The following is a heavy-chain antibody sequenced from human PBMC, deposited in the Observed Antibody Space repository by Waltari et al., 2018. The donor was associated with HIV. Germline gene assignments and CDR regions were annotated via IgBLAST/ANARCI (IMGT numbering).Heavy chain of an antibody. V-gene: IGHV1-45*02. CDR1: GYTFTYRY. J-gene: IGHJ6*02. Sequence: QMQLVQSGAEVKKTGSSVKVSCKASGYTFTYRYLHWVRQAPGQALEWMGWIKPFNGNTNYAQKFQDRVTITRDRSMSTAYMELSSLRFEDTAMYYCARSRDYGSGKDYDMDVWGQGTTVTVSS. D-gene: IGHD3-10*01. CDR3: ARSRDYGSGKDYDMDV. CDR2: IKPFNGNT.